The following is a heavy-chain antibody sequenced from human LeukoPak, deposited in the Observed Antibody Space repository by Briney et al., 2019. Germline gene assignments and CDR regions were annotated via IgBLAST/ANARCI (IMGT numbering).Heavy chain of an antibody. D-gene: IGHD4-11*01. Sequence: PSETLSLTCTVSGGSISSYYWSWIRQPPGKGLEWIGYIYYSGSTNYNPSLKSRVTISVDTSKNQFSLKLSSVTAADTAVYYSARDLLHSFDYWGQGTLVTVSS. CDR1: GGSISSYY. V-gene: IGHV4-59*12. J-gene: IGHJ4*02. CDR2: IYYSGST. CDR3: ARDLLHSFDY.